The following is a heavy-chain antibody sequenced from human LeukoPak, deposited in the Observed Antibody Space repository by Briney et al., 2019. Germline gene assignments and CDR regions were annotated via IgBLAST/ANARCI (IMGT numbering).Heavy chain of an antibody. J-gene: IGHJ4*02. CDR1: GFTFSDYY. D-gene: IGHD1-26*01. V-gene: IGHV3-11*04. CDR3: ARRAMGATSFDY. Sequence: GGSLRLSCAASGFTFSDYYMTWVRQAPGEGLEWVSYISSSSNTVYYADSVKGRLTVSRDNANNSLFVQMTNLRAEDTAVYYCARRAMGATSFDYWGQGTLVTVSS. CDR2: ISSSSNTV.